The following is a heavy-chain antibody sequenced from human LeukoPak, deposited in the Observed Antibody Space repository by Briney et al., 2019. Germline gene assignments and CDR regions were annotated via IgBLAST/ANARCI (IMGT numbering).Heavy chain of an antibody. D-gene: IGHD3-9*01. CDR2: INTQNGET. Sequence: ASVKVSCKTSGYTFTDYYLHWVRQAPGQGLEWMGWINTQNGETNYAQKLQGRVTMTKDTSTSTVYMELRRLRSDDTAVYFCTVKGYDILTRSLADYFSYGLDVWGQGTTVTVSS. J-gene: IGHJ6*02. CDR3: TVKGYDILTRSLADYFSYGLDV. V-gene: IGHV1-2*02. CDR1: GYTFTDYY.